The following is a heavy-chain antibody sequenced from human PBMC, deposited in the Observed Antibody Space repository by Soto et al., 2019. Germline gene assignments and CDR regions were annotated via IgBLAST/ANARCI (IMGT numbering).Heavy chain of an antibody. CDR3: ATGDIVVVPAATPRVGWFDP. D-gene: IGHD2-2*01. CDR2: INSDGSST. CDR1: GFTFSSYW. V-gene: IGHV3-74*01. J-gene: IGHJ5*02. Sequence: GGSLRLSCAASGFTFSSYWMHWVRQAPGKGLVWVSRINSDGSSTSYADSVKGRFTISRDNAKNTLYLQMNSLRAADTAVYYCATGDIVVVPAATPRVGWFDPWGQGTLVTVSS.